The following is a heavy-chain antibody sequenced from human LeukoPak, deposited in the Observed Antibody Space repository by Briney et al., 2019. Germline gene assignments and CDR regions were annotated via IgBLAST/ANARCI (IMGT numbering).Heavy chain of an antibody. CDR1: GFTFSDYY. CDR2: ISSGGGT. D-gene: IGHD2/OR15-2a*01. Sequence: GGSLRLSCAASGFTFSDYYMSWVRQAPGKGLESVSLISSGGGTYYADSVKGRFTISRDNSKNALYLQMNRLRGEDTAVYYCARGGLLSGGSPSPPFDGWGQGTLVTVSS. V-gene: IGHV3-53*01. J-gene: IGHJ4*02. CDR3: ARGGLLSGGSPSPPFDG.